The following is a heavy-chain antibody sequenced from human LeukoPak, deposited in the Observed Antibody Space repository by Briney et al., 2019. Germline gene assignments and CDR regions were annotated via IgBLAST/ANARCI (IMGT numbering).Heavy chain of an antibody. J-gene: IGHJ5*02. V-gene: IGHV3-15*01. D-gene: IGHD3-9*01. CDR3: TTAYLRYWAGGDNWFDP. Sequence: GGSLRLSCAASGFTFSNAWMSWVRQAPGKGLEWVGRIKSKTDGGTTGYAAPVKGRFTISRDDSKNTLYLQMNSLKTEDTAVYYCTTAYLRYWAGGDNWFDPWGQGTLVTVSS. CDR2: IKSKTDGGTT. CDR1: GFTFSNAW.